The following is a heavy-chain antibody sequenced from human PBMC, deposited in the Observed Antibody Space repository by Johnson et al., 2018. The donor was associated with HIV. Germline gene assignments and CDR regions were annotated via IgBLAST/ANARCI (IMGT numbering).Heavy chain of an antibody. V-gene: IGHV3-33*08. CDR3: ARDWNNWNYGVPDAFDI. D-gene: IGHD1-7*01. J-gene: IGHJ3*02. Sequence: QVLLVESGGGVERPGRSLRLSCAASGFTFSSYGMHWVRQAPGKGLEWVAFIRYDGSNKYYADSVKGRFTISRDNARKSLYLQMSSLRADDTAVYYCARDWNNWNYGVPDAFDIWGQGTMVTVSS. CDR2: IRYDGSNK. CDR1: GFTFSSYG.